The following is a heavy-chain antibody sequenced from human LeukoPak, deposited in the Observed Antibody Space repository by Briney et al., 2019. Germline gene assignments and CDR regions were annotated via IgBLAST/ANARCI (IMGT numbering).Heavy chain of an antibody. V-gene: IGHV4-34*01. J-gene: IGHJ5*02. D-gene: IGHD3-10*01. CDR2: INHSGST. Sequence: SETLSLTCAVYGGSFSGYYWSWIRQPPGKGLEWIGEINHSGSTNYNPSLKSRVTISVDTSKNQFSLKLSSVTAADTAVYYCASTYFYGSGTFDPWGQGTLVTVSS. CDR3: ASTYFYGSGTFDP. CDR1: GGSFSGYY.